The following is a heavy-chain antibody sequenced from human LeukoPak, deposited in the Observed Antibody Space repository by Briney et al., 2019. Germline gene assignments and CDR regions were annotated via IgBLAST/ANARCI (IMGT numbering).Heavy chain of an antibody. V-gene: IGHV4-38-2*02. CDR1: GYSISSGYF. J-gene: IGHJ5*02. CDR2: IYNSGST. Sequence: ASETLSLTCTVSGYSISSGYFWGWIRPPPGKGLEWIGTIYNSGSTYYNASLESRVTISGDTSKNQFSLKLSSVTAADTAVYYCARAYSSSWYFNWFDPWGQGTLVTVSS. CDR3: ARAYSSSWYFNWFDP. D-gene: IGHD6-13*01.